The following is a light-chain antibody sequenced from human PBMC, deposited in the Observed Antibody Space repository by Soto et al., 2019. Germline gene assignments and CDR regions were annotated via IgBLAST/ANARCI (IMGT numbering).Light chain of an antibody. V-gene: IGKV3-20*01. J-gene: IGKJ1*01. Sequence: EIVLTQSPGTLSLSPGERATLSCRASQSVTSSYLTWYQQKPGQAPRLLIYGASSRAAGIPDRFSGSGSGTDFTLTINRLEPEDFAVYYCQQYGTSLSWTFGHGTKVEIK. CDR3: QQYGTSLSWT. CDR1: QSVTSSY. CDR2: GAS.